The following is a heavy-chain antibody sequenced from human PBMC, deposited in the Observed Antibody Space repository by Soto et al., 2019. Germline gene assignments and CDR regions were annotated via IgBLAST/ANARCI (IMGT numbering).Heavy chain of an antibody. CDR3: ARDDIVLVPAAISYGMDV. V-gene: IGHV3-66*01. J-gene: IGHJ6*02. CDR2: IYSGGTT. CDR1: GFTVSNTY. Sequence: EVQLVQSGGGLVQPGGSLRLSCAASGFTVSNTYMSWVRQAPGEGLEWVSLIYSGGTTFYAASVKGRFTISRDNSKNTLYLQMKSLRAEDTAVYYCARDDIVLVPAAISYGMDVWGQGTTVTVSS. D-gene: IGHD2-2*01.